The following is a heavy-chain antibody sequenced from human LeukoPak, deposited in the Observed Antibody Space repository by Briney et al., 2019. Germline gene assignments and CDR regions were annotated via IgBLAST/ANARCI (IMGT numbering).Heavy chain of an antibody. V-gene: IGHV1-18*01. CDR2: ISACNGDT. D-gene: IGHD3-9*01. Sequence: ASVKVSCKTSGYTLTTYGISWVRQAPGQGLEWMGWISACNGDTNYAQNLQGRVTLTTDTSTSTAYMELRSLRSDDTAVYYCASVPPYYDILTGYYTLRGMDVWGKGTTVTVSS. CDR3: ASVPPYYDILTGYYTLRGMDV. CDR1: GYTLTTYG. J-gene: IGHJ6*04.